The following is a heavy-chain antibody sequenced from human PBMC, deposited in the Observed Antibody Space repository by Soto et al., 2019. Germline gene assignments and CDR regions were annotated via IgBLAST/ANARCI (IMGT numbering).Heavy chain of an antibody. CDR2: ITYDGSNK. J-gene: IGHJ4*02. Sequence: QVQLVESGGGVVQPGRSLRLSCAASGFIISSYGMHWVRQAPGKGLEWVAVITYDGSNKYYADSVKGRFAISRDNSRNRLYLQMYSLRPEDTAVYDCAKDPKATGTNYWGRGTLVTVAS. V-gene: IGHV3-30*18. CDR1: GFIISSYG. CDR3: AKDPKATGTNY. D-gene: IGHD1-1*01.